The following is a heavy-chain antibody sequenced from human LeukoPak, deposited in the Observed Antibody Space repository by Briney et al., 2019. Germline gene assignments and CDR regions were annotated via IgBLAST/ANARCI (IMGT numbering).Heavy chain of an antibody. CDR2: ISSSSSHI. D-gene: IGHD2-2*01. CDR3: VRVGYTSCWPDY. J-gene: IGHJ4*02. CDR1: GFTFSSYS. Sequence: GGSLRLSCAASGFTFSSYSMNWVRQAPGKGLEWVSSISSSSSHIYYADSVKGRFTISRDNANNSLFLQMNSLRAEDTSVYYCVRVGYTSCWPDYWGQGTLFSVSS. V-gene: IGHV3-21*01.